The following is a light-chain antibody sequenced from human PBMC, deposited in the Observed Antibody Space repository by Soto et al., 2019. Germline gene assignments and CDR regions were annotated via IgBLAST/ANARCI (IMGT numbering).Light chain of an antibody. CDR1: QSVSSS. CDR2: DAS. J-gene: IGKJ3*01. Sequence: EIVMTQSPATLPVSPGERATLSCRASQSVSSSLAWFQQKPGQAPRLLIYDASTRATGIPARFSGSGSGTEFTLTISSLQSEDFAVYYCQQYNMWTGTFGPGTKVDI. V-gene: IGKV3-15*01. CDR3: QQYNMWTGT.